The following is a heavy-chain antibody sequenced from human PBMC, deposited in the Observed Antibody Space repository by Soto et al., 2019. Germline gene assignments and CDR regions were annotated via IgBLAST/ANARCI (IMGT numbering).Heavy chain of an antibody. CDR3: ARTKLWFGELYPWFDP. CDR1: GYTFTSYG. J-gene: IGHJ5*02. V-gene: IGHV1-18*01. D-gene: IGHD3-10*01. CDR2: ISAYNGNT. Sequence: GASVKVSCKASGYTFTSYGISWVRQAPGQGLEWMGWISAYNGNTNYAQKLQGRVTMTTDTSTSTAYMELRSLRSDDTAVYYCARTKLWFGELYPWFDPWGQGTLVTVSS.